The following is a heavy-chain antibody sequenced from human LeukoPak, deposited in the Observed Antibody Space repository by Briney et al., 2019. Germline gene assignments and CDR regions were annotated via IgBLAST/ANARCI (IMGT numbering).Heavy chain of an antibody. CDR2: IYHSGST. V-gene: IGHV4-38-2*02. CDR1: GYSISSGYY. CDR3: ARPGPLTGSGNSNFDY. J-gene: IGHJ4*02. D-gene: IGHD1-20*01. Sequence: SETLSLTCTVSGYSISSGYYWGWIRQPPGKGLEWIGSIYHSGSTYYNPSLKSRVTISVDTSKNQFSLKLSSVTAADTAVYYCARPGPLTGSGNSNFDYWGQGTLVTVSS.